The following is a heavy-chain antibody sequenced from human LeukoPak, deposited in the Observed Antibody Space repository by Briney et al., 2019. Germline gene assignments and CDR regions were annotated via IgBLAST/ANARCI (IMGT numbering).Heavy chain of an antibody. D-gene: IGHD3-10*01. J-gene: IGHJ4*02. Sequence: GGSLRLSCAASGFTFSSNYMSWVRQAPGKGLEWVSVIYSGGSTYYADSVKGRFTISRDNSKNTLYLQMNSLRAEDTAVYYCARQVRGALPTGYWGQGTLVTVSS. CDR1: GFTFSSNY. CDR2: IYSGGST. CDR3: ARQVRGALPTGY. V-gene: IGHV3-66*04.